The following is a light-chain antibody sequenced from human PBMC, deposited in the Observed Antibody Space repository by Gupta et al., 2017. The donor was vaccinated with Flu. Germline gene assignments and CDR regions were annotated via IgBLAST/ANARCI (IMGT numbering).Light chain of an antibody. CDR1: QNISSN. CDR3: QQYNNWPLT. Sequence: ERVMTQSPATLSVSPGERATLSCRASQNISSNLAWYQQKPGQAPRLLIYGASTRATGIPARFSGSGSGTEFTLIISSLQSEDFAVYYCQQYNNWPLTFGGGTKVEIK. V-gene: IGKV3-15*01. CDR2: GAS. J-gene: IGKJ4*01.